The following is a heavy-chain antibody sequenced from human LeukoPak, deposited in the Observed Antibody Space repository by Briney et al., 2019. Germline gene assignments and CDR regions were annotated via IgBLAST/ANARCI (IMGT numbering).Heavy chain of an antibody. Sequence: GGSLRLSCAASGFTFSSYAMNWVRQAPGKGLEWVSVISGNGGKTYYADSVKGRFTISRDNSKNTLYLQMNSLRAEDTAVYSCAKGELILEWSSFDYWGQGTLVTVSS. J-gene: IGHJ4*02. CDR2: ISGNGGKT. CDR3: AKGELILEWSSFDY. V-gene: IGHV3-23*01. D-gene: IGHD3-3*01. CDR1: GFTFSSYA.